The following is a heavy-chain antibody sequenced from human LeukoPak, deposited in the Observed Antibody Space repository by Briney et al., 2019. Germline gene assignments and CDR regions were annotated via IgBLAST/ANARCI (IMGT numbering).Heavy chain of an antibody. CDR3: AKGTLYYYGSGSLFDY. CDR1: GFTFSSHP. D-gene: IGHD3-10*01. J-gene: IGHJ4*02. CDR2: EGGNT. V-gene: IGHV3-23*01. Sequence: PGGSLRLSCSTSGFTFSSHPMSWVRQAPGEGLEWVSTEGGNTWYADSVKGRFTISRDNSQNTLSLQMNSLRAEDTAVYYCAKGTLYYYGSGSLFDYWGQGTLVTVSS.